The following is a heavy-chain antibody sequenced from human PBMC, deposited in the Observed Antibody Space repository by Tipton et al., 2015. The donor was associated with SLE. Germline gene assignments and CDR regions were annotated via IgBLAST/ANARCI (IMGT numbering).Heavy chain of an antibody. V-gene: IGHV4-31*03. J-gene: IGHJ4*02. CDR1: GGSISRGGYY. Sequence: TLSLTCTVSGGSISRGGYYWSWIRQHPGKGLEWIGYIYYSGSTYYNPSLKSRLTISVDTSKNQFSLNLSSVTAADTAIYYCARDGGYGVNSDYWGQGTLVTVSS. CDR2: IYYSGST. CDR3: ARDGGYGVNSDY. D-gene: IGHD4-17*01.